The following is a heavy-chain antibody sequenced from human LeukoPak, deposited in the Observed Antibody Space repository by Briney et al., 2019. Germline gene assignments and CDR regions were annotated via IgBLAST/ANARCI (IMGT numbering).Heavy chain of an antibody. J-gene: IGHJ5*02. Sequence: GASVKVSCKTSGYTFTGYYMHWVRQAPGQGLEWMGWINPNSGGTNYAQKFQGRVTMTRDSSISTAYMDLSRLRSDDTAVYYCARDLGSTQYSRSANWFDPWGQGTLVTVSS. CDR3: ARDLGSTQYSRSANWFDP. V-gene: IGHV1-2*02. CDR2: INPNSGGT. D-gene: IGHD6-6*01. CDR1: GYTFTGYY.